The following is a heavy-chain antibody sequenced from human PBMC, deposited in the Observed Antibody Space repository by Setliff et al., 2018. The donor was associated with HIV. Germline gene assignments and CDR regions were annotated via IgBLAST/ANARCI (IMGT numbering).Heavy chain of an antibody. Sequence: SETLSLTCTVSGGSISRYYWSWIRQPAGKGLEWIGRIYPSGNINYNPSLKSRLTMSIDTPKNQFSLKLSSVTATDTAVYYCARDAGPHYGSGPPLEYWGQGIQVTVSS. CDR3: ARDAGPHYGSGPPLEY. CDR1: GGSISRYY. J-gene: IGHJ4*02. D-gene: IGHD3-10*01. V-gene: IGHV4-4*07. CDR2: IYPSGNI.